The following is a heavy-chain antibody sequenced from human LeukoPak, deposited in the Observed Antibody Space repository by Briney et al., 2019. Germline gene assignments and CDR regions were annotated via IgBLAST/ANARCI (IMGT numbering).Heavy chain of an antibody. CDR2: MNPNSGNT. CDR1: GYTFTSYD. V-gene: IGHV1-8*03. Sequence: ASVKVSCKASGYTFTSYDINWVRQATGQGLEWMGWMNPNSGNTGYAQKFQGRVTITRNTSISTAYMELSSLRSEDTAVYYCVRDSLVGYGHRYFDCWGQGTLVTVSS. D-gene: IGHD5-18*01. J-gene: IGHJ4*02. CDR3: VRDSLVGYGHRYFDC.